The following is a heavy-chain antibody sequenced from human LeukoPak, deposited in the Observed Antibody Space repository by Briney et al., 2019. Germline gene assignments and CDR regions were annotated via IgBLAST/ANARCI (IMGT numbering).Heavy chain of an antibody. Sequence: GGSLRLSCAASVFTFSKYCMLWVRQAPRKGLENVSRINTDGTVTTYADSVKGRFTVSRDNADNTMFLQMNSVRDEDTAVYYCATKQWLAPPPDSWGQGTPVTVSS. CDR3: ATKQWLAPPPDS. CDR2: INTDGTVT. J-gene: IGHJ4*02. CDR1: VFTFSKYC. V-gene: IGHV3-74*01. D-gene: IGHD6-19*01.